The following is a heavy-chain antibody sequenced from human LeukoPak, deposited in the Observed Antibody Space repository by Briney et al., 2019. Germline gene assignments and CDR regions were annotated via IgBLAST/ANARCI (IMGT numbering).Heavy chain of an antibody. D-gene: IGHD6-13*01. J-gene: IGHJ5*02. Sequence: ASVMVCCKASGYTFDSYDLDCMRQATGQWLELMGWMNPNSGNTGYAQKFQGRVTMTRNTSISTAYMELSSLRSEDTAVYYCARGSPIAAAAWFDPWGQGTLVTVSS. CDR3: ARGSPIAAAAWFDP. CDR1: GYTFDSYD. CDR2: MNPNSGNT. V-gene: IGHV1-8*01.